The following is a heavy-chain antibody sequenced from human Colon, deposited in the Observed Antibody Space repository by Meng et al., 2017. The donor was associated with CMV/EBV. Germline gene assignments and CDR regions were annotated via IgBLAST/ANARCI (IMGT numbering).Heavy chain of an antibody. CDR2: INHSGST. D-gene: IGHD3-10*01. J-gene: IGHJ4*02. V-gene: IGHV4-34*01. CDR3: ASLYGSGSYLAY. Sequence: SETLSLTCAVYGGSFSGYYWSWIRQPPGKGLEWIGEINHSGSTNYNPSLKSRVTISVDTSKNQFSLKLSSVTAADTAVYYCASLYGSGSYLAYWGQGTLVTVSS. CDR1: GGSFSGYY.